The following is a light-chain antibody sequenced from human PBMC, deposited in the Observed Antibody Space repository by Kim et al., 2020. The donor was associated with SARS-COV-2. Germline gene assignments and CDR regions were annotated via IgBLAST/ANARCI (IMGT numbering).Light chain of an antibody. J-gene: IGLJ3*02. CDR1: SLRSYY. V-gene: IGLV3-19*01. CDR3: NSRDSSGNHLV. Sequence: ALRQTVRITCPGDSLRSYYASWYQQKPGQATVLVIYGKNNRPSGIPDRFSGSGSGNTASLTITGAQAEDEADYYCNSRDSSGNHLVFGGGTQLTVL. CDR2: GKN.